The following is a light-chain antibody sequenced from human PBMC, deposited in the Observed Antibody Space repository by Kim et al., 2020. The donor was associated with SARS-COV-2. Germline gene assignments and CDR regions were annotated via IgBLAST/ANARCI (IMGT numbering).Light chain of an antibody. J-gene: IGKJ4*01. CDR3: QQRNSWPPAVT. CDR2: DAS. CDR1: LNIDTY. V-gene: IGKV3-11*01. Sequence: PGDRPTLSCRASLNIDTYLACYQQRPGQAPRLLVYDASNRATGVPDRFSGSGSGTYFTLTISSLEPEDFSIYYCQQRNSWPPAVTFGGGTKVDIK.